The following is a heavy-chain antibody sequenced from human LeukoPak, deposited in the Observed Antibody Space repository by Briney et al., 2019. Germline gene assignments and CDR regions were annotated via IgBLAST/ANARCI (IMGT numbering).Heavy chain of an antibody. CDR1: GGSISSYY. Sequence: SETLSLTCTVSGGSISSYYWSWIRQPPGKGLEWIGYIYTSGSTNYNPSLKSRVTISVDTSKNQFSLKLSSVTAADTAVYYCARQVDYYDSSGYQNYYFDYWAREPWSPSPQ. CDR2: IYTSGST. CDR3: ARQVDYYDSSGYQNYYFDY. J-gene: IGHJ4*02. D-gene: IGHD3-22*01. V-gene: IGHV4-4*09.